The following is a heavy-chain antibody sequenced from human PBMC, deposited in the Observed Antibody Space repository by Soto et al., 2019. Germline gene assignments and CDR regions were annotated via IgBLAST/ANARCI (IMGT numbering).Heavy chain of an antibody. CDR2: IYHSGTT. CDR3: ARDSRYCTDSGCSMMRDAFDV. V-gene: IGHV4-4*02. CDR1: HFSVTNNKY. D-gene: IGHD2-15*01. J-gene: IGHJ3*01. Sequence: QVLLQESGPGLVKPSGTLSLTCTVSHFSVTNNKYWSWVRQSPGKPLEGIGEIYHSGTTYYNPSLSSRVSMSMDKSKNQISLILTSVTAADTAVYYCARDSRYCTDSGCSMMRDAFDVWGQGTLVTVSS.